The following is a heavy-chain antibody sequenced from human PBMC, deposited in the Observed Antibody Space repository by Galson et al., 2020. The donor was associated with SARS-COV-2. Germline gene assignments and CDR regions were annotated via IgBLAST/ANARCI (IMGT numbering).Heavy chain of an antibody. J-gene: IGHJ3*01. V-gene: IGHV5-51*01. CDR2: IHPYDSDT. CDR1: GYIFTSYW. Sequence: GESLKISCQGSGYIFTSYWIGWVRQMPGKGLDWMGIIHPYDSDTRYSPSFQGQVTIPADKSISTAYLQWSSLKASDTAMYYCATSSIPRGLGSWGQGTMVTVSS. D-gene: IGHD2-21*01. CDR3: ATSSIPRGLGS.